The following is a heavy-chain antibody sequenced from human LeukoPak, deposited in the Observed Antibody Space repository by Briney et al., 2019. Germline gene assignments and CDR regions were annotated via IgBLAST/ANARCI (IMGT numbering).Heavy chain of an antibody. CDR2: IYYSGTT. CDR3: AGVFSGRRPFEL. D-gene: IGHD3-10*01. CDR1: GGSINSYY. Sequence: SETLSLTCTVSGGSINSYYWDWIRQPPGKGLEWIGYIYYSGTTNYNPSLKSRVTTSIDTSKKQFSLKLSSVTAADTAVYYCAGVFSGRRPFELWGQGTLVTVSS. V-gene: IGHV4-59*01. J-gene: IGHJ4*02.